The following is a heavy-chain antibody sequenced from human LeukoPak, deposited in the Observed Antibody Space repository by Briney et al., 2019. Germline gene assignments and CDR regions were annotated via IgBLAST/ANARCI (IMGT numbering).Heavy chain of an antibody. CDR1: GFTFSSYA. Sequence: GGSLRLSCAASGFTFSSYAMHWVRQAPGKGLEWVAVISYDGSNKYYADSVKGRFTISRDNSKNTLYLQMNSLRAEDTAVYYCARAGYYDSSGLDSWGQGTLVTVSS. V-gene: IGHV3-30-3*01. CDR3: ARAGYYDSSGLDS. CDR2: ISYDGSNK. J-gene: IGHJ4*02. D-gene: IGHD3-22*01.